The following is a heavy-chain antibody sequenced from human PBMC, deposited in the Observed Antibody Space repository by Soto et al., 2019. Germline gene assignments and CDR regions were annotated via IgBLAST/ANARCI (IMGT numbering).Heavy chain of an antibody. V-gene: IGHV4-59*01. CDR1: GGSISSYY. J-gene: IGHJ6*02. CDR3: ARIIAAAGYYYYGMDV. CDR2: IYYSGST. D-gene: IGHD6-13*01. Sequence: SETLSLTSTVSGGSISSYYWSWIRQPPGKGLEWIGYIYYSGSTNYNPSLKSRVTISVDTSKNQFSLKLSSVTAADTAVYYCARIIAAAGYYYYGMDVWGQGTTVTVSS.